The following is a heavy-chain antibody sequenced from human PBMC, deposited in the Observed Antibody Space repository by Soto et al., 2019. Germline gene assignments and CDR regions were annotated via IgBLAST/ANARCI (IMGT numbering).Heavy chain of an antibody. V-gene: IGHV3-23*01. CDR1: GFTFSSYA. CDR3: ASLGIVGTTTFDY. D-gene: IGHD1-26*01. Sequence: VGSRRLSCAASGFTFSSYAMSWVRQAPGKGLEWVSAISDSGGSTYYADSVKGRFTISRDTSKNTLYLQVNSLRAEDTAVYYCASLGIVGTTTFDYWGQGTLVTVSS. CDR2: ISDSGGST. J-gene: IGHJ4*02.